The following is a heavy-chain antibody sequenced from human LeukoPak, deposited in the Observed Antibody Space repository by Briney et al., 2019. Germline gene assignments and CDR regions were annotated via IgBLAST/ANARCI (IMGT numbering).Heavy chain of an antibody. Sequence: SETLSLTCAVSGGSISSSNRWSWVRQPPGKGLEWIGEIYHSGSTNYNPSLKSRVTISVDKSKNQFSLKLSSVTAADTAVYYCARGVLLSTVVTPFDIWGQGTMVTVSS. V-gene: IGHV4-4*02. J-gene: IGHJ3*02. CDR3: ARGVLLSTVVTPFDI. CDR2: IYHSGST. D-gene: IGHD4-23*01. CDR1: GGSISSSNR.